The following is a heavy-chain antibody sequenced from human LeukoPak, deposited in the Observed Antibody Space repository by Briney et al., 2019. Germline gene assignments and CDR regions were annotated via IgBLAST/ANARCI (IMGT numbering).Heavy chain of an antibody. Sequence: SHTVSLTCAISGYSVSSNSTAWNWIRQSPSRGLAWLGRTYYRPKWYNDYAVSVNSRITINPDTSKNQFSLQLNSVTPEDTAVYFCARGPPNYFDYWGQGTLVTVSS. J-gene: IGHJ4*02. CDR2: TYYRPKWYN. CDR1: GYSVSSNSTA. CDR3: ARGPPNYFDY. V-gene: IGHV6-1*01.